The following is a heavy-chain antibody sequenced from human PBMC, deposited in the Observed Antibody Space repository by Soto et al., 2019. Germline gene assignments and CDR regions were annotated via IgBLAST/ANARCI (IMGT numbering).Heavy chain of an antibody. D-gene: IGHD6-13*01. CDR3: ARDRPYSSSWDQ. CDR2: IIPIFGTA. CDR1: GGTFSSYA. J-gene: IGHJ4*02. V-gene: IGHV1-69*13. Sequence: SVKVSCKASGGTFSSYAISWVRQAPGQGLEWMGGIIPIFGTANYAQKFQGRVTITADESTSTAYMELSSLRSEDTAVYYCARDRPYSSSWDQWGQGTLVTVSS.